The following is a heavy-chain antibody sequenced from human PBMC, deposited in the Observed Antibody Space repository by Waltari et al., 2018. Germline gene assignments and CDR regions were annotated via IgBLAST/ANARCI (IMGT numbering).Heavy chain of an antibody. V-gene: IGHV1-69*01. CDR2: IIPIFGTA. J-gene: IGHJ4*02. Sequence: QVQLVQSGAEVKKPGSSVQVYCQASGGTFISYAISRGRQAPGQGLEWMGGIIPIFGTANYAQKFQGRVTITADESTSTAYMELSSLRSEDTAVYYCARDRSIAARQRPSQFDYWGQGTLVTVSS. D-gene: IGHD6-6*01. CDR1: GGTFISYA. CDR3: ARDRSIAARQRPSQFDY.